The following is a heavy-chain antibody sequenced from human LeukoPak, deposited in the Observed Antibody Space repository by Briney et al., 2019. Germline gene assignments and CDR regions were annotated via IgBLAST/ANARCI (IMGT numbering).Heavy chain of an antibody. CDR2: MNPNSGNT. D-gene: IGHD5-18*01. J-gene: IGHJ6*02. CDR3: ARGQYSYGSYFYYYGMDV. V-gene: IGHV1-8*01. CDR1: GYTFTSYD. Sequence: GASVKVSCKASGYTFTSYDINWVRQATGQGLEWMGWMNPNSGNTGYAQKFQGRVTMTRNTSISTAYMELSSMRSEDTAVYYCARGQYSYGSYFYYYGMDVWGQGTTDTVSS.